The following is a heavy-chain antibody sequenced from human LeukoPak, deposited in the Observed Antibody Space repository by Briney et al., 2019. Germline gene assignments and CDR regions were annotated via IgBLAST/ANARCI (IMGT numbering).Heavy chain of an antibody. CDR2: INTNTGNP. Sequence: GASVKVSCKASGYTFTSYAMNWVRQAPGQGLEWMGWINTNTGNPTYAQGFTGRFVFSLDTSVSTAYLQISSLKAEDTAVYYCAREEVVPAAIPFDYWGQGTLVTVSS. D-gene: IGHD2-2*01. CDR1: GYTFTSYA. CDR3: AREEVVPAAIPFDY. V-gene: IGHV7-4-1*02. J-gene: IGHJ4*02.